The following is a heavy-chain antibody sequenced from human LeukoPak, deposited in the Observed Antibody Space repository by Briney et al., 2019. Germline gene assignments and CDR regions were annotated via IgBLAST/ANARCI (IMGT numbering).Heavy chain of an antibody. CDR3: ARGEYSSGWYAY. Sequence: GGSLRLSCAASGFTFSSYSMNWVRQAPGKGLEWVSSISSSSSYIYYADSVKGRFTISRDNAKNSLYLQTNSLRAEDTAVYYCARGEYSSGWYAYWGQGTLVTVSS. V-gene: IGHV3-21*01. D-gene: IGHD6-19*01. J-gene: IGHJ4*02. CDR1: GFTFSSYS. CDR2: ISSSSSYI.